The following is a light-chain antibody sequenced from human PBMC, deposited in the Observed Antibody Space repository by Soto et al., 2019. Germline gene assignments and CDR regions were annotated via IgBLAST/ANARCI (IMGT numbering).Light chain of an antibody. J-gene: IGKJ1*01. CDR2: KAS. CDR1: QSISSR. V-gene: IGKV1-5*03. CDR3: QQYNSYPLT. Sequence: DIQMTQSPSTLSASVGDRVTITCRASQSISSRLAWYQQKPGKAPKLLIYKASSLESGVPSRFSGGGSGTEFTLTISSLQPDDFASYYCQQYNSYPLTFGQGTKVEIK.